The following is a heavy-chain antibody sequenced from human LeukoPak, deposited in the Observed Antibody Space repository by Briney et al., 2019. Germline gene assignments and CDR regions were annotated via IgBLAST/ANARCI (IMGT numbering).Heavy chain of an antibody. CDR1: GGSFSGYY. Sequence: PSETLSLTCAVYGGSFSGYYWSWIRQPPGKGLEWIWEINHSGSTNYNPSLKSRVTISVDTSKNQFSLKLSSVTAADTAVYYCARASRLRPRTLSWFDPWGQGTLVTVSS. CDR2: INHSGST. CDR3: ARASRLRPRTLSWFDP. J-gene: IGHJ5*02. D-gene: IGHD4-17*01. V-gene: IGHV4-34*01.